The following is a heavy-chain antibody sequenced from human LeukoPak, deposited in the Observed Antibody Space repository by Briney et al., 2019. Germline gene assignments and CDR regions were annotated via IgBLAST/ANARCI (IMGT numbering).Heavy chain of an antibody. J-gene: IGHJ3*02. Sequence: PSETLSLTRTVSGGSIRSSSYYWSWIRQPPGKGLEWIGYIYYSGSTNYNPSLKSRVTISVDTSKNQFSLKLSSVTAADTAVYYCARRASYQGLRSRAAFDIWGQGTMVTVSS. V-gene: IGHV4-61*05. CDR3: ARRASYQGLRSRAAFDI. D-gene: IGHD5-12*01. CDR2: IYYSGST. CDR1: GGSIRSSSYY.